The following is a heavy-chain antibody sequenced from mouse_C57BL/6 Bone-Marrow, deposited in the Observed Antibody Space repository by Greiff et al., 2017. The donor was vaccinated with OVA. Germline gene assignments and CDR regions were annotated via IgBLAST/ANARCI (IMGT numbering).Heavy chain of an antibody. CDR2: IWGVGST. CDR1: GFSLTSYG. J-gene: IGHJ4*01. Sequence: VQLVESGPGLVAPSQSLSITCTVSGFSLTSYGVDWVRQSPGKGLEWLGVIWGVGSTNYNSALKSRLSISKDNSKSQVYLKMNSLQTDDTAMYYCASGAGFMDYWGQGTSVTVSS. CDR3: ASGAGFMDY. V-gene: IGHV2-6*01.